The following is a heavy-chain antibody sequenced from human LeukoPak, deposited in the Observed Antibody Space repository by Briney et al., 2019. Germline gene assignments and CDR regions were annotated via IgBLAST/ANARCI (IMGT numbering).Heavy chain of an antibody. CDR1: GFTFSNAW. CDR2: IRSKTDGGAT. Sequence: PGGSLRLSCAASGFTFSNAWMTWVRQAPGKGLEWVGRIRSKTDGGATDYAAPVKGRFTISRDDSQNMLYLQMNSLKTEDTAVYYCTTVAVSAFDIWGQGTKVTVSS. V-gene: IGHV3-15*01. CDR3: TTVAVSAFDI. J-gene: IGHJ3*02. D-gene: IGHD2-21*01.